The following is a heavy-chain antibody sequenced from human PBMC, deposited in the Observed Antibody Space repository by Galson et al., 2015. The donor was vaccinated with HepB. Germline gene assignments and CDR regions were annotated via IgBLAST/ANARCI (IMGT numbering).Heavy chain of an antibody. CDR2: IVVGSGNT. J-gene: IGHJ4*02. D-gene: IGHD6-13*01. CDR1: GFTFSTSV. V-gene: IGHV1-58*01. CDR3: AAGQRYSNN. Sequence: SVKVSCKASGFTFSTSVVQWVRQARGQRLEWIGWIVVGSGNTKYAQQFQGRVSITSDMSTNTACMELSSLTSADTALYYCAAGQRYSNNWGQGTLITVSS.